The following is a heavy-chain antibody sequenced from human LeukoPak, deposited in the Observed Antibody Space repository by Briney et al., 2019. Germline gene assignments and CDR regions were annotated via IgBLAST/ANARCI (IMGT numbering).Heavy chain of an antibody. V-gene: IGHV4-38-2*02. J-gene: IGHJ4*02. CDR2: IYHSGIT. Sequence: SETLSLTCTVSDYSISSGYGYYWGWIRQPPGKGLEWIGNIYHSGITYYNHFNSSLKSRVTISIDTSKNQFSLRLTSVTAAGTAVYFCATLVSTRYYFDYWGQGTLVTVSS. CDR3: ATLVSTRYYFDY. D-gene: IGHD5/OR15-5a*01. CDR1: DYSISSGYGYY.